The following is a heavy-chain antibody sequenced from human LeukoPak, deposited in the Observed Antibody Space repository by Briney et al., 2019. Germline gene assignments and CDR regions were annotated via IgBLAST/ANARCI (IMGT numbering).Heavy chain of an antibody. CDR3: AKGPRITILWWFDP. D-gene: IGHD3-3*01. V-gene: IGHV3-30*18. CDR1: GFTFSTYG. Sequence: QPGGSLRLSCAASGFTFSTYGMHWVRQAPGKGLEWVAVISYDGSNKYYADSVKGRFTISRDNSKNTLYLQMNSLRAEDTAVYYCAKGPRITILWWFDPWGQGTLVTVSS. CDR2: ISYDGSNK. J-gene: IGHJ5*02.